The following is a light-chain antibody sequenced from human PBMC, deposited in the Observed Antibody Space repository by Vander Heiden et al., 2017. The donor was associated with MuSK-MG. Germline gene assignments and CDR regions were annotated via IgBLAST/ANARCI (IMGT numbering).Light chain of an antibody. J-gene: IGKJ4*02. Sequence: IVMTSTPPSLSVTPGQPAAISGKSGRSLLHGDGKTYLYWYLQNPGQPPQLLIYEVSKRFCGVAERFSGSGSGTDFTLKSSLVEAEDVGVYYCKHSLQFRTFGEGTTVEIK. V-gene: IGKV2D-29*01. CDR3: KHSLQFRT. CDR2: EVS. CDR1: RSLLHGDGKTY.